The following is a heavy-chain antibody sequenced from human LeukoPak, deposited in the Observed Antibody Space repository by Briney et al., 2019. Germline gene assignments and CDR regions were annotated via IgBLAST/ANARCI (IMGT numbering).Heavy chain of an antibody. CDR3: ARLWFGENWFDP. CDR1: GGSIXXYY. Sequence: TXSXTXXVXGGSIXXYYWSWIRQPPGKGLEWIGYIYYSGSPNYPPSLNTRVTISVDTSKNQFSLKLSSVTAADTAVYYCARLWFGENWFDPWGQGTLVTVSS. V-gene: IGHV4-59*08. J-gene: IGHJ5*02. D-gene: IGHD3-10*01. CDR2: IYYSGSP.